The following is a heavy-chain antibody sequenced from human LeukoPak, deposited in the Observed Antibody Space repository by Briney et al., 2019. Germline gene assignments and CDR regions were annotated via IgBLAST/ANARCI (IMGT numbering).Heavy chain of an antibody. CDR3: ARARGSGSYYGHDYYYYYYMDV. D-gene: IGHD3-10*01. Sequence: GASVKVSRKASGYTFTTDYIHWVRQAPGHGLEWMGIINPSGGSTTYAQKFQGRVNMTGDTSTSTVYMELRSLRSEDTAVYYCARARGSGSYYGHDYYYYYYMDVWGQGTTVTVSS. CDR1: GYTFTTDY. J-gene: IGHJ6*03. CDR2: INPSGGST. V-gene: IGHV1-46*01.